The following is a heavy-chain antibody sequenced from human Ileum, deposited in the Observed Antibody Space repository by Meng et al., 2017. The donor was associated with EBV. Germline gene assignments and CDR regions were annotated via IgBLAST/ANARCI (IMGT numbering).Heavy chain of an antibody. V-gene: IGHV4-4*02. CDR2: IYHHGTT. CDR1: GGSIISSKW. Sequence: QWQPQESGPRLVKPSGTVSLTCAVSGGSIISSKWWSWVRQSPGTGLEWIGEIYHHGTTNYNPSLKSRVTISVDTSKNKFFLNLTSLTAADTAVYYCARLDSSGYYFGGWFDPWGQGILVTVSS. CDR3: ARLDSSGYYFGGWFDP. D-gene: IGHD3-22*01. J-gene: IGHJ5*02.